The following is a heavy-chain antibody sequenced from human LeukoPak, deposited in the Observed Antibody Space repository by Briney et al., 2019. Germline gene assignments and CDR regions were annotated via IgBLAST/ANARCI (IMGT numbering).Heavy chain of an antibody. Sequence: ASVKVSCKASGYTFTSYYMHWVRQAPGQGLEWMGIINPSGGSTSYAQKFQGRVTMTRDMSTSTVYMELSSLRSEDTAVYYCARDGYKGGDRAPIENWGQGTLVTVSS. J-gene: IGHJ4*02. CDR2: INPSGGST. CDR3: ARDGYKGGDRAPIEN. V-gene: IGHV1-46*01. D-gene: IGHD2-21*02. CDR1: GYTFTSYY.